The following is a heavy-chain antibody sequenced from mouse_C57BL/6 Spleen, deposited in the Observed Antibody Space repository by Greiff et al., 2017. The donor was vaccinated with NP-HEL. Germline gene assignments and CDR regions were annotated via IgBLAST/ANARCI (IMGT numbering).Heavy chain of an antibody. CDR1: GYTFTSYW. J-gene: IGHJ1*03. Sequence: QVQLQQPGTELVKPGASVKLSCKASGYTFTSYWMHWVKQRPGQGLEWIGNINPSNGGTNYNEKFKSKATLTVDKSSSTAYMQLSSLTSEDSAVYYCASGGYSNSYWYFDVWGTGTTVTVSS. CDR2: INPSNGGT. D-gene: IGHD2-5*01. CDR3: ASGGYSNSYWYFDV. V-gene: IGHV1-53*01.